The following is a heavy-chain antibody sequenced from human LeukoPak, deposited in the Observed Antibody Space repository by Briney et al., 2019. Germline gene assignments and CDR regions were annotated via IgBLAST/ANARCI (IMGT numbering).Heavy chain of an antibody. Sequence: GRSLRLSCAASGFTFSSYGMHWVRQAPGKGLEWVSFIRYDGTNEYYADSVKGRFTISRDNSRNTLYLQMNSLRPEDTAVYYCAKAIWVAATSSWFCLDYWGQGTLVTVSS. CDR1: GFTFSSYG. V-gene: IGHV3-30*02. D-gene: IGHD3-10*01. CDR2: IRYDGTNE. J-gene: IGHJ4*02. CDR3: AKAIWVAATSSWFCLDY.